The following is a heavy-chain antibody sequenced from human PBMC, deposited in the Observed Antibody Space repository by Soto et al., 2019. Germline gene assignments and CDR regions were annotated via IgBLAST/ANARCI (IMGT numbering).Heavy chain of an antibody. Sequence: QVTLKESGPVLGKPTETLTLTCSVSGFSLSNGRMGVSWIRQPPGKALEWLAHLFSDAERSYSTSMQSRLNMYKDSSGSQVVLTMTNMAPADTATYFCARMDGDYNYYGLVVWGHGIAVTVSS. CDR2: LFSDAER. CDR1: GFSLSNGRMG. J-gene: IGHJ6*02. V-gene: IGHV2-26*01. D-gene: IGHD4-17*01. CDR3: ARMDGDYNYYGLVV.